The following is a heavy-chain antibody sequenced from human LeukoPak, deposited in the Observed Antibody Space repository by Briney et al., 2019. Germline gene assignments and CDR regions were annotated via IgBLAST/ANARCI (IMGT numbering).Heavy chain of an antibody. CDR3: TLPVYYYASGSANLFDY. V-gene: IGHV1-69*06. CDR2: IIPIFGTA. J-gene: IGHJ4*02. Sequence: GASVKVSCRASGGTFSSYAISWVRQAPGQGLEWMGGIIPIFGTANYAQKFQGRVTITADKSTSTAYMELSSLRSEDTAVYYCTLPVYYYASGSANLFDYWGQGTLVTVSS. CDR1: GGTFSSYA. D-gene: IGHD3-10*01.